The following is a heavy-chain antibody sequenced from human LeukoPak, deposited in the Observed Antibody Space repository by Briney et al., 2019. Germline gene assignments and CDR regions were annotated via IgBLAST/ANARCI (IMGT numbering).Heavy chain of an antibody. Sequence: PGGFLRLSCAASGLTLSNYWMHWVRQAPGKGLVWVSRMNSDGTGISYADSVKGRFTISRDNAKNTLYLQMNSLRAEDTAVYYCAREIMVSREWYFDLWGRGTLVTVAS. V-gene: IGHV3-74*01. CDR3: AREIMVSREWYFDL. D-gene: IGHD4/OR15-4a*01. CDR1: GLTLSNYW. J-gene: IGHJ2*01. CDR2: MNSDGTGI.